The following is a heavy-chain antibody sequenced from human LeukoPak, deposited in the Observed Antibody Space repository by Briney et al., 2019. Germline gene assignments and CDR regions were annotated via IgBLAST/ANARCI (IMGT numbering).Heavy chain of an antibody. CDR1: GGTFSSYA. Sequence: SVKVSCKASGGTFSSYAISWVRQAPGQGLEWMGRIIPILGIANYAQKFQGRVTITADKSTSTAYMELSSLRSEDTAVYYCATRMTGTAYWYFDLWGRGTLVTVSS. J-gene: IGHJ2*01. CDR2: IIPILGIA. CDR3: ATRMTGTAYWYFDL. D-gene: IGHD1-7*01. V-gene: IGHV1-69*04.